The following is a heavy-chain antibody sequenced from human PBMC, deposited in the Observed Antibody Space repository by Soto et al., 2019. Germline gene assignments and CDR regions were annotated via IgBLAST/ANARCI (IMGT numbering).Heavy chain of an antibody. J-gene: IGHJ4*02. CDR1: GGTFSSYT. D-gene: IGHD4-4*01. Sequence: QVQLVQSGAEVKKPGSSVKVSCKASGGTFSSYTISWVRQAPGQGLEWMGRIIPILGIANYAQKFQGRVTITADKSTSTAYMELSSLRSEDTAMYYCARVGGIYSNYYFDYWGQGTLVTVSS. CDR3: ARVGGIYSNYYFDY. CDR2: IIPILGIA. V-gene: IGHV1-69*02.